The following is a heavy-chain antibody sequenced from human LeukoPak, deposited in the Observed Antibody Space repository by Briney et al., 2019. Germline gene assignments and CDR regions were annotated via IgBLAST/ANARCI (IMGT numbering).Heavy chain of an antibody. Sequence: SETLSLTCTVSGGSISSYYWSWIRQPAGKGLEWIGRIYTSGSTNYNPSLKSRVTISVDTSKNQFSLKLSSVTAADTAVYYCARGAWQLDPGAYYYMDVWGKGTTVTVSS. CDR1: GGSISSYY. D-gene: IGHD6-13*01. CDR3: ARGAWQLDPGAYYYMDV. J-gene: IGHJ6*03. CDR2: IYTSGST. V-gene: IGHV4-4*07.